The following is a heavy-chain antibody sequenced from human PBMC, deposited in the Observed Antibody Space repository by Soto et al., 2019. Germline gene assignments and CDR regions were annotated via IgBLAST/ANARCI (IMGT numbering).Heavy chain of an antibody. Sequence: PGGSLRLSCAASGFTFSSYGMHWVRQAPGKGLEWVAVISYDGSNKYYADSVKGRFTISRDNSKNTLYLQMNSLRAEDTAVYYCAKDPPSIAVAGTSGYFDYWGQGTLVTVSS. D-gene: IGHD6-19*01. CDR3: AKDPPSIAVAGTSGYFDY. J-gene: IGHJ4*02. V-gene: IGHV3-30*18. CDR2: ISYDGSNK. CDR1: GFTFSSYG.